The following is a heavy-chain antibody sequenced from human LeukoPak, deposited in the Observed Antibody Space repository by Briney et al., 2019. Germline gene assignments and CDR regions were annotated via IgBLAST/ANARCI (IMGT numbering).Heavy chain of an antibody. CDR2: IYSSGST. CDR1: GGSISSYY. V-gene: IGHV4-4*07. CDR3: ARDPGDSSGYYYRN. J-gene: IGHJ4*02. Sequence: SETLSLTCTVSGGSISSYYWSWIRQPAGKGLEWIGRIYSSGSTTYNPSLKSRVTMSVDTSKNQFSLKVTSVTAADTAVYYCARDPGDSSGYYYRNWGQGTLVTVSS. D-gene: IGHD3-22*01.